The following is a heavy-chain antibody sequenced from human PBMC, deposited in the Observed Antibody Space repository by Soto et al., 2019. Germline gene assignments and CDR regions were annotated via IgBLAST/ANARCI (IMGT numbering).Heavy chain of an antibody. CDR2: ISSSGSTI. CDR3: ARAPPENQLLFFYYYYMDV. V-gene: IGHV3-11*01. D-gene: IGHD2-2*01. CDR1: GFTFSDYY. Sequence: QVQLVESGGGLVKPGGSLRLSCAASGFTFSDYYMSWIRQAPGKGLEWVSYISSSGSTIYYADSVKGRFTISRDNAKNSLYQQMNSLRAEDTAVYYCARAPPENQLLFFYYYYMDVWGKGTTVTVSS. J-gene: IGHJ6*03.